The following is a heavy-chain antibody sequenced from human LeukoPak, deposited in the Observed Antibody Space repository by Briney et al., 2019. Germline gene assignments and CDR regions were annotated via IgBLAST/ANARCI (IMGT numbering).Heavy chain of an antibody. CDR1: GFSFRSYA. J-gene: IGHJ4*02. D-gene: IGHD3/OR15-3a*01. Sequence: GSLRLSCAASGFSFRSYAMSWVRQPPGKGLEWIGEINHSGSTNYNPSLKSRVTISVDTSKNQFSLKLSSVTAADTAVYYCVREDDFWTGPFDYWGQGTLVTVSS. CDR2: INHSGST. V-gene: IGHV4-34*01. CDR3: VREDDFWTGPFDY.